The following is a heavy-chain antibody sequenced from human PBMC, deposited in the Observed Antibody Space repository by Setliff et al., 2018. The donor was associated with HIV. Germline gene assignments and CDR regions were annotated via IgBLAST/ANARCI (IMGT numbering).Heavy chain of an antibody. CDR2: LHSLGSSRVSDTP. CDR3: ARGVNSGTYWGYYYYMDV. V-gene: IGHV4-4*08. J-gene: IGHJ6*03. CDR1: SGSMTGHY. Sequence: PSETLSLTCSVSSGSMTGHYWTWVRQPPGKGLEWIGYLHSLGSSRVSDTPNYSPSLKSRITISLDTSKNQFSLRLSSVTAADTAIYYCARGVNSGTYWGYYYYMDVWGKGTTVTVSS. D-gene: IGHD1-26*01.